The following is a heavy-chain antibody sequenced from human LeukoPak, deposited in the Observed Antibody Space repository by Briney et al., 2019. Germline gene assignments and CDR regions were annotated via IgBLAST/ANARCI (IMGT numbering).Heavy chain of an antibody. CDR2: INSDGSST. CDR3: ARDLYYYDSSGRFDP. CDR1: GFTFSSYW. J-gene: IGHJ5*02. V-gene: IGHV3-74*01. D-gene: IGHD3-22*01. Sequence: GGSLRLSCAASGFTFSSYWMHWVRQAPGKGLVWVSRINSDGSSTSYADSVKGRFTISRDNAKNTLYLQMNGLRAEDTAVYYCARDLYYYDSSGRFDPWGQGTLVTVSS.